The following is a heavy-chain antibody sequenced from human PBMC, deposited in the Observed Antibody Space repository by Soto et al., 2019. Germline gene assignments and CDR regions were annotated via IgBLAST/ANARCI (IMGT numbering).Heavy chain of an antibody. J-gene: IGHJ6*02. V-gene: IGHV1-69*12. CDR2: IIPIFGTA. Sequence: QVQLVQSGAEVKKPGSSVKVSCKASGGTFSSYAISWVRQAPGQGLEWMGGIIPIFGTANYAQKFQGRVTITADESTSTAYXELSXLRSEXXAXXXXXXXXXXXXXXXXXXXXXXDVXGQGTTVTVSS. CDR1: GGTFSSYA. CDR3: XXXXXXXXXXXXXXXXXXDV.